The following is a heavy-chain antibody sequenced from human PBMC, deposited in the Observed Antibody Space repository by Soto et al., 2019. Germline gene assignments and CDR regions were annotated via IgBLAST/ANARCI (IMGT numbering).Heavy chain of an antibody. Sequence: QVQLVQSGAAVKKPGASAKVSCKASGYTFTGYYIHWVRQAPGQGLEWMGWINPNSCGTNYAQKLQGRVTMTRDTSNSTAYMELRRLRSDDTAVYYCARDAGVFCRSTSGYGGTFDYWGQGTLVTVSS. V-gene: IGHV1-2*02. CDR1: GYTFTGYY. D-gene: IGHD2-2*01. J-gene: IGHJ4*02. CDR2: INPNSCGT. CDR3: ARDAGVFCRSTSGYGGTFDY.